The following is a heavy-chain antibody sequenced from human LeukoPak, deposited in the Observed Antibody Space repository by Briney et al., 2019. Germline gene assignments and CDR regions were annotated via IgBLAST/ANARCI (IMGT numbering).Heavy chain of an antibody. J-gene: IGHJ2*01. D-gene: IGHD5/OR15-5a*01. V-gene: IGHV4-30-2*01. CDR1: GGSISSGGYY. CDR2: IYHSGST. CDR3: ARDEFVPDLYDTAPNWYFDL. Sequence: SETLSLTCTVSGGSISSGGYYWSWIRQPPGKGLEWIGYIYHSGSTYYNPSLKSRVTISVDRSKNQFSLKLSSVTAADTAVYYCARDEFVPDLYDTAPNWYFDLWGRGTLVTVSS.